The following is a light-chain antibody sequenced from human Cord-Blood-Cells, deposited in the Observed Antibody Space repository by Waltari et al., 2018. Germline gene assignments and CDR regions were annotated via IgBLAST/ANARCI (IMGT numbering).Light chain of an antibody. CDR1: RSVVGGYNS. J-gene: IGLJ1*01. CDR2: EVS. V-gene: IGLV2-8*01. CDR3: SSYAGSNNYV. Sequence: QSALTQPPSASGSPGQSVTISCTGTRSVVGGYNSVSWYQQHPGKAPKLMIYEVSKRPSGVPDRFSGSKSGNTASLTVSGLQAEDEADYYCSSYAGSNNYVFGTGTKVTVL.